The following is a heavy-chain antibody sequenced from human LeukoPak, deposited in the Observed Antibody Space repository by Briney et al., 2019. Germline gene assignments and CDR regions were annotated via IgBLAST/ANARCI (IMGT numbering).Heavy chain of an antibody. Sequence: GRSLRLSCAASGFTFSSYGMHWVRQAPGKGLEWVAVISYDGSNKYYAKNTLYLQMNSLRAEDTAVYYCARGGTSMVTRPVDCWGQGTLVTVSS. J-gene: IGHJ4*02. CDR3: ARGGTSMVTRPVDC. CDR2: ISYDGSNK. V-gene: IGHV3-30*03. D-gene: IGHD5-18*01. CDR1: GFTFSSYG.